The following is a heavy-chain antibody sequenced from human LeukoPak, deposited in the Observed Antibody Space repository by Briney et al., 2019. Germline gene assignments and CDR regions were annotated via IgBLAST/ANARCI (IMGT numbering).Heavy chain of an antibody. J-gene: IGHJ4*02. V-gene: IGHV1-2*02. D-gene: IGHD5-24*01. CDR1: GYTFTSYG. CDR2: INPNSGGT. Sequence: ASVKVSCKASGYTFTSYGISWVRQAPGQGLEWMGWINPNSGGTNYAQKFQGRVTMTRDTSISTAYMELSRLRSDDTAVYYCARSLKVNGYNRAGFDYWGQGTLVTVSS. CDR3: ARSLKVNGYNRAGFDY.